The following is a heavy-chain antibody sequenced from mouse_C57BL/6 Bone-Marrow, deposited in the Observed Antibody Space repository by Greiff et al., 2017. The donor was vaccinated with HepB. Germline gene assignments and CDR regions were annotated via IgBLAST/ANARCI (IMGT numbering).Heavy chain of an antibody. Sequence: QVQLQQSGAELVKPGASVKLSCKASGYTFTSYWMHWVKQRPGQGLEWIGMIHPNSGSTNYNEKFKSKATLTVDKSSSTAYMQLSSLTSEDSAVYYCARIDYGSWFAYWGQGTLVTVSA. D-gene: IGHD2-2*01. CDR2: IHPNSGST. J-gene: IGHJ3*01. V-gene: IGHV1-64*01. CDR1: GYTFTSYW. CDR3: ARIDYGSWFAY.